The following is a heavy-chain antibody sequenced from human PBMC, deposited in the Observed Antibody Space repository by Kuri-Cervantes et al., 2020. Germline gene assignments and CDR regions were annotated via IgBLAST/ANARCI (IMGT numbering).Heavy chain of an antibody. CDR3: ARDLVGGGFDY. D-gene: IGHD3-16*01. CDR2: IWYDGSNK. Sequence: LSLTCAASGFTFSSYGMHWVRQAPGEGLEWVAVIWYDGSNKYYADSVKGRFTISRDNSKNTLYLQMNSLRAEDTAVYYCARDLVGGGFDYWGQGTLVTVSS. V-gene: IGHV3-33*01. J-gene: IGHJ4*02. CDR1: GFTFSSYG.